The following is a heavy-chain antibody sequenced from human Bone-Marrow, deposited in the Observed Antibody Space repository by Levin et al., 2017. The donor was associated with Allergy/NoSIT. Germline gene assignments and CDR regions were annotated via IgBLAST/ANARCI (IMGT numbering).Heavy chain of an antibody. D-gene: IGHD2-2*01. CDR2: ISDDVKTT. Sequence: GASVKVSCAASGFSFSSYAMYWVRQAPGKGLLWVSRISDDVKTTTYADSVKGRFTISRDNAKNTVHLQMSSLRPEDTAVYFCARGNPGGYFDPWGQGTLVTVSS. V-gene: IGHV3-74*01. CDR3: ARGNPGGYFDP. J-gene: IGHJ5*02. CDR1: GFSFSSYA.